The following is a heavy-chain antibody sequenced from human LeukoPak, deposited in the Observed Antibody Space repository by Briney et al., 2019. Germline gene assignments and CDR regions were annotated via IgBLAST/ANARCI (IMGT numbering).Heavy chain of an antibody. Sequence: ASVTVSCKSSGYAFNIYDINWVRQATGQGHEWMGWMNPDSGNTGFAQKFQGRVTMTRNTSITTAYMELSSLRFEDTAVYYCAVHLPGDYLDRWGQGSLVTVSS. CDR2: MNPDSGNT. CDR3: AVHLPGDYLDR. J-gene: IGHJ4*02. V-gene: IGHV1-8*01. CDR1: GYAFNIYD.